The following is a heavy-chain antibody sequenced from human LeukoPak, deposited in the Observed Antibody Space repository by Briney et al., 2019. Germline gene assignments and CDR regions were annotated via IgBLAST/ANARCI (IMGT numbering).Heavy chain of an antibody. CDR3: ARNVVYYYMDV. Sequence: GGSLRLSCAASGFTFSDYYMSWIRQAPGKGMEWVSYISSSGSTIYYADSVKGRFTISRDNAKNSLYLQMNSLRAEDTAVYYCARNVVYYYMDVWGKGTTVAVSS. D-gene: IGHD2-21*01. CDR2: ISSSGSTI. CDR1: GFTFSDYY. V-gene: IGHV3-11*01. J-gene: IGHJ6*03.